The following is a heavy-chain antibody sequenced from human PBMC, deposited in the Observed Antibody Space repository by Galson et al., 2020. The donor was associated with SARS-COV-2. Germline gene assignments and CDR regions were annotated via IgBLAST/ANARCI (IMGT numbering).Heavy chain of an antibody. Sequence: GESLKISCAASGFTFSSYEMNWVRQAPGKGLEWVSYISSSGSTIYYADSVKGRFTISRDNAKNSLYLQMNSLRAEDTAVYYCASSYYYDSSKGFDPWGQGTLVTVSS. V-gene: IGHV3-48*03. CDR3: ASSYYYDSSKGFDP. CDR2: ISSSGSTI. CDR1: GFTFSSYE. D-gene: IGHD3-22*01. J-gene: IGHJ5*02.